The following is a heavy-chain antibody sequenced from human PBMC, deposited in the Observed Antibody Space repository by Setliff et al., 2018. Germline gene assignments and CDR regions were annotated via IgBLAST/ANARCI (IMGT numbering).Heavy chain of an antibody. V-gene: IGHV4-59*01. CDR1: GGSISTYY. J-gene: IGHJ4*02. Sequence: SETLSLTCTVSGGSISTYYWSWIRQTPVKGLEWIGYVYYSGTTNYNPLFKSRVTISVDRPKNLFSLKLSSVTAADTGVYYCARDSALHSYHYDSSGYLDYWGQGALVTVPQ. CDR3: ARDSALHSYHYDSSGYLDY. D-gene: IGHD3-22*01. CDR2: VYYSGTT.